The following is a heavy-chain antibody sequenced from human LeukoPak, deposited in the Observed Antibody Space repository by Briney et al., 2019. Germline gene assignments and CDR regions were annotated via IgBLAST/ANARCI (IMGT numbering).Heavy chain of an antibody. V-gene: IGHV1-69*02. D-gene: IGHD3-16*01. CDR3: ARGETYRKLDY. Sequence: ASVKVSCKASGYTFTGYYMHWVRQAPGQGLEWMGRIIPILGIANYAQKFQGRVTITADKSTSTAYMELSSLRSEDTAVYYCARGETYRKLDYWGQGTLVTVSS. J-gene: IGHJ4*02. CDR1: GYTFTGYY. CDR2: IIPILGIA.